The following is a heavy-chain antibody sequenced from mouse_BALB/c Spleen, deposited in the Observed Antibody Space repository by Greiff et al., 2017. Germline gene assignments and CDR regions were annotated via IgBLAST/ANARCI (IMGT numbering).Heavy chain of an antibody. CDR1: GFSLSTSGMG. CDR3: ARRAGGGGFAY. CDR2: ICGDDDK. D-gene: IGHD4-1*01. J-gene: IGHJ3*01. Sequence: QVTLKESGPGLLKPSPTLSLSCSFSGFSLSTSGMGVGGIRRPPGKGLECLAHICGDDDKYYNPFLKSQLTISKDTSRNQVFLKITSVDTADTAIYCCARRAGGGGFAYWGQGTLVSVSA. V-gene: IGHV8-8*01.